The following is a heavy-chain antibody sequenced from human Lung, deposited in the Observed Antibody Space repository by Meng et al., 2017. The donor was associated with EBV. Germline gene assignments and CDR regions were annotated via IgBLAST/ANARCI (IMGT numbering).Heavy chain of an antibody. CDR1: GGSISSGGYS. CDR2: IYHSGST. Sequence: QLQLQESASGLVTPSQTLSLTCAVSGGSISSGGYSWSWIRQPPGKGLEWIGYIYHSGSTYYNPSLKSRVTISVDRSKNQFSLKLNSVTPEDTAVYYCARGATSVFDLWGRGTLVTVSS. J-gene: IGHJ2*01. CDR3: ARGATSVFDL. V-gene: IGHV4-30-2*01.